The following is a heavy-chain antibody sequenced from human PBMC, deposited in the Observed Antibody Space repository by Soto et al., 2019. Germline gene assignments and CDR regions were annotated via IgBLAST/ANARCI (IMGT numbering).Heavy chain of an antibody. V-gene: IGHV5-10-1*01. CDR1: GYSFTSYW. CDR3: AGGGIAAAEERYYYVMDF. J-gene: IGHJ6*02. Sequence: GESLKISCKGSGYSFTSYWISWVRQMPGKGLEWMGRIDPSDSYTNYSPSFQGHVTISADKSISTAYLQWSSLKASDTAMYYCAGGGIAAAEERYYYVMDFWGQGTTVTVSS. CDR2: IDPSDSYT. D-gene: IGHD6-13*01.